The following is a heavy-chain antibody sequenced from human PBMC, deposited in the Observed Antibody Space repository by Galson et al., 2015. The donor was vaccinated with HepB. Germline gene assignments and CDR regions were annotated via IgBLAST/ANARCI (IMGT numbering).Heavy chain of an antibody. CDR3: ARHDPVPTLGNGMGV. Sequence: SETLSLTCSVSGGSIISYYWSWIRQPPGKGLEWIGYIYYAGNTLTLYNPSLKSRVTISVETSKNQFSLKVTSVTAADMAVYYCARHDPVPTLGNGMGVWGQGTTVTVSS. CDR1: GGSIISYY. J-gene: IGHJ6*02. CDR2: IYYAGNTLT. D-gene: IGHD6-19*01. V-gene: IGHV4-59*08.